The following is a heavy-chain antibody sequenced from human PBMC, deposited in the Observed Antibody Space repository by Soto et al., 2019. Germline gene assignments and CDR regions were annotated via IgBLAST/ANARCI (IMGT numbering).Heavy chain of an antibody. V-gene: IGHV4-34*01. CDR3: ARDLGGMGRGSTSSYNYYYGMDV. J-gene: IGHJ6*02. Sequence: SETLSLTCAVYGCTFSGYSWSWIRQPPGKGLEWIGEINHSGSTNYNPSLKSRVTISVDTSRNQFSLKLSSVTAADTAVYYCARDLGGMGRGSTSSYNYYYGMDVWGQGTTVT. CDR1: GCTFSGYS. D-gene: IGHD2-2*01. CDR2: INHSGST.